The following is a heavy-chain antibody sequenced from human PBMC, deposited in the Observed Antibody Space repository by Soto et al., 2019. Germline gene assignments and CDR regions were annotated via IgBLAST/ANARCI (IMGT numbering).Heavy chain of an antibody. CDR3: SHRYCAASGTRYYFDY. Sequence: QITLKESGPTLVKPTQTLTLTCTFSGFSFTTDGMGVGWIRQSPGKALEWLALIYWDDDKRYSPSLKSRLTTTKDASRNHAVLTLTNMDPADTATDYCSHRYCAASGTRYYFDYWGQGTLVTVSS. D-gene: IGHD2-8*02. V-gene: IGHV2-5*02. CDR1: GFSFTTDGMG. J-gene: IGHJ4*02. CDR2: IYWDDDK.